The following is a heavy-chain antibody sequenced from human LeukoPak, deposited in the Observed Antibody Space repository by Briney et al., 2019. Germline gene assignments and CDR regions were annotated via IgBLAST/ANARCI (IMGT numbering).Heavy chain of an antibody. V-gene: IGHV3-NL1*01. CDR3: AKDGPLGSDAFDI. Sequence: PGGSLRLSCAASGFTFSSYGMHWVRQAPGKGLEWVSVIYSGGSTYYADSVKGRFTISRDNSKNTLYLQMNSLRAEDTAVYYCAKDGPLGSDAFDIWGQGTMVTVSS. CDR2: IYSGGST. CDR1: GFTFSSYG. J-gene: IGHJ3*02.